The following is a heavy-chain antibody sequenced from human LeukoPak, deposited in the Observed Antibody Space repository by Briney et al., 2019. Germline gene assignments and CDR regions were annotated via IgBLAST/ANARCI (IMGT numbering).Heavy chain of an antibody. Sequence: GGSLRLSCSASGFTFSSNAMHWVRQAPGKGLEYVSAISSNGGSTYYADSVKGRFTISRDNSKNTLYLQMSSLRAEDTAVYYCATGAARPLGAFDYWGQGTLVTVSS. V-gene: IGHV3-64D*06. D-gene: IGHD6-6*01. CDR3: ATGAARPLGAFDY. J-gene: IGHJ4*02. CDR1: GFTFSSNA. CDR2: ISSNGGST.